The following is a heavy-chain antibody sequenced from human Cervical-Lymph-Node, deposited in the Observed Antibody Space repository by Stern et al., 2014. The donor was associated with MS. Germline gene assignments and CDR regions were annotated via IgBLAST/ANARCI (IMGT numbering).Heavy chain of an antibody. V-gene: IGHV3-9*01. CDR2: ISWNSGSI. J-gene: IGHJ4*02. CDR1: GFNFDDYA. Sequence: VQLVQSGGGLVQPGRSLRLSCAASGFNFDDYAMHWVRQAPGKGLEWVSGISWNSGSIGYADSVKGRFTISRDNAKNSLYVQMNSLRAEDTALYYCASQRFGKFHLDYWGQGTLVTVSS. CDR3: ASQRFGKFHLDY. D-gene: IGHD3-16*01.